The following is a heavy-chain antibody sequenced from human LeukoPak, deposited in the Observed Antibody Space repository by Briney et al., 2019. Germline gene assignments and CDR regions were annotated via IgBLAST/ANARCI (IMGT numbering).Heavy chain of an antibody. V-gene: IGHV4-61*02. Sequence: PSQTLSLTCTVSGGSISSGSYYWSWIRQPAGKGLEWIGRIYTSGSTNYNPSLKSRVTISVDTSKNQFSLKLSSVTAADTAVYYCARVRDFDWLLYVRGGMDVWGKGTTVTVSS. CDR2: IYTSGST. J-gene: IGHJ6*04. CDR1: GGSISSGSYY. D-gene: IGHD3-9*01. CDR3: ARVRDFDWLLYVRGGMDV.